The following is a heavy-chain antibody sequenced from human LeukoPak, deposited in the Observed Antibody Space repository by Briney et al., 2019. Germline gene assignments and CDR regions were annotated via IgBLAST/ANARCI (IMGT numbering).Heavy chain of an antibody. CDR2: IYYIGST. D-gene: IGHD3-16*02. J-gene: IGHJ4*02. Sequence: PSETLSLTCTVSGGSISSSSYYWGWIRQPPGKGLEWIGNIYYIGSTYYNPSLKSRVTISVDTSKNQFSLKLSSVTAADTAVYYCARRPAYDYVWGSYRLPFDYWGQGTLVTVSS. V-gene: IGHV4-39*01. CDR1: GGSISSSSYY. CDR3: ARRPAYDYVWGSYRLPFDY.